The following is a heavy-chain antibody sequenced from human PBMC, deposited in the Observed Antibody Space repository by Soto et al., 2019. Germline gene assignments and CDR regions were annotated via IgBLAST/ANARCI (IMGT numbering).Heavy chain of an antibody. V-gene: IGHV1-18*01. J-gene: IGHJ4*01. CDR1: ASTFTNYA. Sequence: QVQLVQSGAEVKKPGASVRVSCQISASTFTNYAVSWVRQAPGPGLEWMGWISGDNGNTMYAQKFQGIVTMTTDRSTRKACMELRSLSSDDTAVYYCATGLIGYCIGGSCYSDSWGQGTLVTVYS. D-gene: IGHD2-15*01. CDR2: ISGDNGNT. CDR3: ATGLIGYCIGGSCYSDS.